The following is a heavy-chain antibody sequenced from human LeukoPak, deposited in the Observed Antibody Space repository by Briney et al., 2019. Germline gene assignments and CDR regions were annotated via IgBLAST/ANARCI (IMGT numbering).Heavy chain of an antibody. Sequence: GSLRLSCAASGFTFSSYWMSWVRQAPGRGLEWVANIKKDGSEKYYVDSVKGRFTISRDNAKTSLYLQMNSLRAEDTAVYYCARDRAEWIQLWSYYYYYYYMDVWGKGTTVTISS. CDR3: ARDRAEWIQLWSYYYYYYYMDV. D-gene: IGHD5-18*01. J-gene: IGHJ6*03. CDR2: IKKDGSEK. V-gene: IGHV3-7*01. CDR1: GFTFSSYW.